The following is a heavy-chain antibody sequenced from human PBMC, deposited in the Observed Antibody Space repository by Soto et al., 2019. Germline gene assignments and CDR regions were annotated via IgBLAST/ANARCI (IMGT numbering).Heavy chain of an antibody. CDR2: IIPIFGTA. CDR3: ATPSRVGDCSGGSCSFDY. D-gene: IGHD2-15*01. CDR1: GGTFSSYA. V-gene: IGHV1-69*13. Sequence: SVKVSCKASGGTFSSYAISWVRQAPGQGLEWMGGIIPIFGTANYGQKFQGRVTITADESTSTAYMELSSLRPEDTAVYYCATPSRVGDCSGGSCSFDYWGQGTLVTVSS. J-gene: IGHJ4*02.